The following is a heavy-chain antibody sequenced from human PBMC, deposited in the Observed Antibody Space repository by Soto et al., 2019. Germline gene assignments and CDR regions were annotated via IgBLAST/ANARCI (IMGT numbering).Heavy chain of an antibody. CDR2: INPYNGNT. J-gene: IGHJ4*01. CDR1: GYSFSSYG. D-gene: IGHD1-26*01. Sequence: QVQLVQPGAEVKEPGASVKVSCKASGYSFSSYGVSWVRQAPGQGLEWIGWINPYNGNTLNAQNLQGRVTLTTDTSTSTAYMELRSLRSDDTAIYYWARDPGAATFDYWGQGTLVTVSS. V-gene: IGHV1-18*04. CDR3: ARDPGAATFDY.